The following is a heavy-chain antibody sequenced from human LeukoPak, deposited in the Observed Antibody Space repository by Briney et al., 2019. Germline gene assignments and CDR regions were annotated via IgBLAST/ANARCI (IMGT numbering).Heavy chain of an antibody. Sequence: SETLSLTCAVYGGSFSGYYWSWIRQPPGKGLEWIGEISHSGSTNYNPSLKSRVTISVDTSKNQFSLKLSSVTAADTAVYYCARGRGVAVARGWHYWGQGTLVTVSS. V-gene: IGHV4-34*01. J-gene: IGHJ4*02. CDR3: ARGRGVAVARGWHY. D-gene: IGHD6-19*01. CDR2: ISHSGST. CDR1: GGSFSGYY.